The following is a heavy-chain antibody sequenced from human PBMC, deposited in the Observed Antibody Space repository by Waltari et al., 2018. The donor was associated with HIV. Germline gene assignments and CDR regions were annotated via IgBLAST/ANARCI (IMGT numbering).Heavy chain of an antibody. D-gene: IGHD3-22*01. V-gene: IGHV3-15*01. J-gene: IGHJ4*02. Sequence: EVQLVESGGGLVKPGGSLRLSCAASGFTFTNAWMSWVRKAPGKGLEWVGRIKSKTDGGTTDFAAPVKGRFTISRDDSKTTLYLQMNSLKTEDTAVYYCTTDPPPYYYDSSAYYQPPGYPHWGQGTLVTVSS. CDR1: GFTFTNAW. CDR2: IKSKTDGGTT. CDR3: TTDPPPYYYDSSAYYQPPGYPH.